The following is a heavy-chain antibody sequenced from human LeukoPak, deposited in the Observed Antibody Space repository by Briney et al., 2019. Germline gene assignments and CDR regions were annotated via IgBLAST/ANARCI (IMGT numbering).Heavy chain of an antibody. V-gene: IGHV4-38-2*02. Sequence: SETLSLTCTVSGYSISSGYYWGWIRQPPGKGLEWIGSIYHSGSTYYNPSLKSRVTISVDTSKNQFSLKLSSVTAADTAVYYCARDQQLVLHYWGQGTLVTVSS. CDR1: GYSISSGYY. J-gene: IGHJ4*02. CDR2: IYHSGST. D-gene: IGHD6-13*01. CDR3: ARDQQLVLHY.